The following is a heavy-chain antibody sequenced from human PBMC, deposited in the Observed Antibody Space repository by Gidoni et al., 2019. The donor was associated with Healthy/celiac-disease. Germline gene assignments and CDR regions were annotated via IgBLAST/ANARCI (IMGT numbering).Heavy chain of an antibody. V-gene: IGHV3-30*18. D-gene: IGHD6-13*01. CDR1: GFTFSSYG. Sequence: QVQLVESGVGVVQPGRSLRLSCAASGFTFSSYGMHWVRQAPGKGLEWVAVISYDGSNKYYADYVKGRFTISRDNSKNTLYLQMNSLRAEDTAVYYCAKDYSSSWLFDYWGQGTLVTVSS. J-gene: IGHJ4*02. CDR2: ISYDGSNK. CDR3: AKDYSSSWLFDY.